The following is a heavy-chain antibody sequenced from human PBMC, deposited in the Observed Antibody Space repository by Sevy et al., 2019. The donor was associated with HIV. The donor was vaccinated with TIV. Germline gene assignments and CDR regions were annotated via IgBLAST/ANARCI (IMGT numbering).Heavy chain of an antibody. V-gene: IGHV3-30*18. CDR2: ISYDGSNE. Sequence: GGSLRLSCAASGFTFSSYGMHWVRQAPGKGLEWVAVISYDGSNEYYADSVKGRFTISRDNSKNTLYLQMNSLRAEDKAVYYCAKDLKQWLVPDFDYWGQRTLVTVSS. J-gene: IGHJ4*02. CDR1: GFTFSSYG. D-gene: IGHD6-19*01. CDR3: AKDLKQWLVPDFDY.